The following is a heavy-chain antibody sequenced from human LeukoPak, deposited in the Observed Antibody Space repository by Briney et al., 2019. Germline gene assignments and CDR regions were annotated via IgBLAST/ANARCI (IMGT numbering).Heavy chain of an antibody. CDR1: GYTFTNYG. CDR3: ARAGIAAAGPRSPFDY. Sequence: ASVNVSCKASGYTFTNYGISWVRQTPGQGLDGMGWISAYNGNTNYAQKLQGRVTMTTDTSTSTAYMELRSLRSNDTAVYYCARAGIAAAGPRSPFDYWGQGTLVTVSS. V-gene: IGHV1-18*01. D-gene: IGHD6-13*01. J-gene: IGHJ4*02. CDR2: ISAYNGNT.